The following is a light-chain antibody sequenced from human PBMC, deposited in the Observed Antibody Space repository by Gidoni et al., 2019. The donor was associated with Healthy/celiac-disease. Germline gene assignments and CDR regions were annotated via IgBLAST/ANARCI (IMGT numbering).Light chain of an antibody. CDR3: SSYTSSSTLVV. J-gene: IGLJ2*01. Sequence: QSALTQPASVSGSPGQSLTISCTGTSSDVGGYNYVSWYQQHPGTAPKLMIYDVSNRPSGVSNRFSGSKSGNTASLTISGRQAEDEADYYCSSYTSSSTLVVFGGGTKMTVL. V-gene: IGLV2-14*01. CDR2: DVS. CDR1: SSDVGGYNY.